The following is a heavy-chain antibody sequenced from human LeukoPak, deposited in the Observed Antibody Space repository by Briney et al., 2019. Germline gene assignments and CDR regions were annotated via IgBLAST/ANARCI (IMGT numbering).Heavy chain of an antibody. CDR2: VDPSGGST. Sequence: ASVKVSCKASGYTFTGYFIHWVRQAPGQGLEWMGIVDPSGGSTSRAQKFQGRVTITRDTSTSTVYMELSSLRSEDTAVYYCARDNTATGPFDYWGQGTLVTVSS. J-gene: IGHJ4*02. CDR1: GYTFTGYF. V-gene: IGHV1-46*01. CDR3: ARDNTATGPFDY. D-gene: IGHD1-1*01.